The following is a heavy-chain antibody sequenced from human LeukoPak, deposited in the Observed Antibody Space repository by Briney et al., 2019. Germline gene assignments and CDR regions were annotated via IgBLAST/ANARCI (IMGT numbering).Heavy chain of an antibody. CDR3: AKPRYSGFYYGMDV. CDR2: ISYDGSNK. CDR1: GFTFSSYG. D-gene: IGHD2-15*01. J-gene: IGHJ6*02. V-gene: IGHV3-30*18. Sequence: PGGSLRLSCAASGFTFSSYGMHWVRQAPGKGLGWVAVISYDGSNKYYADSVKGRFTISRDNSKNTLYLQMNSLRAEDTAVYYCAKPRYSGFYYGMDVWGQGTTVTVSS.